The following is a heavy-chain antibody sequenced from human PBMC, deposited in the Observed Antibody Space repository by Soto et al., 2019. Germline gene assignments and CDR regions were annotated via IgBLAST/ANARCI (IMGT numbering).Heavy chain of an antibody. J-gene: IGHJ4*02. V-gene: IGHV1-18*01. Sequence: ASVXVSCKASGYTFTSYGISWVRQAPGQGLEWMGWISAYNGNTNYAQKLQGRVTMTTDTSTSTAYMELRSLRSDDTAVYYCARDSRFLEWLSYAFFDYWGQGTLVTVSS. CDR1: GYTFTSYG. CDR2: ISAYNGNT. D-gene: IGHD3-3*01. CDR3: ARDSRFLEWLSYAFFDY.